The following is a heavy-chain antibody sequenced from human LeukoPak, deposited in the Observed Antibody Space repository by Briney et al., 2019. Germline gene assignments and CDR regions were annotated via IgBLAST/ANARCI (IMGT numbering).Heavy chain of an antibody. D-gene: IGHD6-19*01. J-gene: IGHJ4*02. V-gene: IGHV3-23*01. CDR1: GGSFSGYY. CDR2: ITDDGYNT. Sequence: ETLSLTCAVYGGSFSGYYWSWIRQPPGKGLEWVSTITDDGYNTYSADSVKGRITFSRDNSKNTLSLQLRSLRAEDTAVYYCAKDLSYTSGASDHWGQGTLVTVSS. CDR3: AKDLSYTSGASDH.